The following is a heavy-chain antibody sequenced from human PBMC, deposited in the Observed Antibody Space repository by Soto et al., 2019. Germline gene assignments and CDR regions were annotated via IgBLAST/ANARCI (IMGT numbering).Heavy chain of an antibody. CDR1: GFSFSSYW. CDR2: IKQDGSEK. V-gene: IGHV3-7*03. Sequence: GGSLRLSCAASGFSFSSYWMSWVRQAPGKGLEWLANIKQDGSEKNYVDSVKGRFTISRDNAENSLHLQMNSLRVEDTAVYYCARVWDDTSGYRPFNYWGQGTLVTVS. J-gene: IGHJ4*02. CDR3: ARVWDDTSGYRPFNY. D-gene: IGHD3-22*01.